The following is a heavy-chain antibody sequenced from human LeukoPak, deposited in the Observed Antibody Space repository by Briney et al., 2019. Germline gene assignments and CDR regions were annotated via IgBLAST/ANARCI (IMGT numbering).Heavy chain of an antibody. V-gene: IGHV1-2*02. D-gene: IGHD3-3*01. CDR3: ARATYYDFWSGYYKDAFDI. CDR2: INPNSGGT. J-gene: IGHJ3*02. CDR1: GYTFTGYY. Sequence: ASVTVSCKASGYTFTGYYMHWVRQAPGQGLEWMGWINPNSGGTNYAQKFQGRVTMTRDTSISTAYMELSRLRSDDTAVYYCARATYYDFWSGYYKDAFDIWGQGTMVTVSS.